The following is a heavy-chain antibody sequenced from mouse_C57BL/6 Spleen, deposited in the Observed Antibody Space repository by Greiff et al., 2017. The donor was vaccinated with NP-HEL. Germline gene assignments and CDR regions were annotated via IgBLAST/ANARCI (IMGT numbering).Heavy chain of an antibody. Sequence: QVQLQQSGAELMKPGASVKLSCKATGYTFTGYWIEWVKQRPGHGLEWIGEILPGSGSTNYTEKFKGKATFTADTSSNTAYMQLSSLTTEDSASYYCARRGYDADFDYWGQGTTLTVSS. V-gene: IGHV1-9*01. CDR2: ILPGSGST. D-gene: IGHD2-3*01. CDR1: GYTFTGYW. CDR3: ARRGYDADFDY. J-gene: IGHJ2*01.